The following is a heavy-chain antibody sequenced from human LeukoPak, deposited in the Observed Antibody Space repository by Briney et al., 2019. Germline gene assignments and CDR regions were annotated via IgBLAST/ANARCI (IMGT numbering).Heavy chain of an antibody. CDR1: RFTFSTYA. D-gene: IGHD3-22*01. Sequence: GGSLRLSCAASRFTFSTYAMSWVRQAPGKGLEWVSAISGSGAKTYYADSVKGRFTISRDNSKNTLYLQMKSLRAEDTAVYSCAKEKYSSGFFDYWGQGTLVTVSS. V-gene: IGHV3-23*01. J-gene: IGHJ4*02. CDR3: AKEKYSSGFFDY. CDR2: ISGSGAKT.